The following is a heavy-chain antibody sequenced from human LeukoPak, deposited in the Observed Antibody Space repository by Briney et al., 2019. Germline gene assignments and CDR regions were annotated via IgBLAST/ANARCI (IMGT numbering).Heavy chain of an antibody. Sequence: SETLSLTCTVSGGSISSYYWSWIRQPPGKGLEWIGYIYYSGSTNYNPSLKSRVTISVDTSKNQFSLKLSSVTAADTAVYYCARVKVVPAAMYDYWGQGTLVTDSS. D-gene: IGHD2-2*01. CDR2: IYYSGST. J-gene: IGHJ4*02. V-gene: IGHV4-59*01. CDR3: ARVKVVPAAMYDY. CDR1: GGSISSYY.